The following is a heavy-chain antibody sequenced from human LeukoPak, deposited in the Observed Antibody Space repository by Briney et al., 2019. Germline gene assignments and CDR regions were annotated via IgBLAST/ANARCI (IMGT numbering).Heavy chain of an antibody. V-gene: IGHV4-59*11. Sequence: SETLSLTCTVSGDSIRSHYWSWLRQPPGKGLEWLAYIYYSGTTHSNPSLKSRVTISLDTPNNQLYLALNSVTAADTAVYYCATIVWGGGSFGVWGQGTMVTVSS. CDR1: GDSIRSHY. CDR2: IYYSGTT. D-gene: IGHD2/OR15-2a*01. CDR3: ATIVWGGGSFGV. J-gene: IGHJ3*01.